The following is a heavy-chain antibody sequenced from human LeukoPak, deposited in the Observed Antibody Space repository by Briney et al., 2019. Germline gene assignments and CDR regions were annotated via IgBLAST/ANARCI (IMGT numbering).Heavy chain of an antibody. Sequence: GGSLRLSCAASGFTFSSYVMSWVRQAPGKGLEWVSAISGSGGSTYYADSVKGRFTISRDTSKNTVFLQMDSLRAEDTAVYYCAKSSNAGIAVAGPSSAWGQGTLVTVSS. J-gene: IGHJ4*02. D-gene: IGHD6-19*01. CDR2: ISGSGGST. CDR1: GFTFSSYV. V-gene: IGHV3-23*01. CDR3: AKSSNAGIAVAGPSSA.